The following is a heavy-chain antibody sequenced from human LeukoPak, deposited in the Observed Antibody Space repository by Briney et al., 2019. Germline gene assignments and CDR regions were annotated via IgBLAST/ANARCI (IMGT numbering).Heavy chain of an antibody. Sequence: GASVKVSCKASGYTFTYCSLHWLQQAPGQGLERMRWITLYNGNTNYAKKFQGRVTITRDMSLRTAYIELSSLRSEDSAVYYWASGVPHIVVVTATSRSFDYWGQGTLVTVSS. CDR3: ASGVPHIVVVTATSRSFDY. J-gene: IGHJ4*02. CDR1: GYTFTYCS. CDR2: ITLYNGNT. V-gene: IGHV1-68*01. D-gene: IGHD2-21*02.